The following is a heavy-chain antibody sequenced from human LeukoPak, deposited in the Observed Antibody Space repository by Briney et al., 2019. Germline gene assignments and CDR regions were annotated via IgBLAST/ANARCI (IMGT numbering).Heavy chain of an antibody. V-gene: IGHV4-59*01. J-gene: IGHJ5*02. Sequence: SETLSLTCTVSGGSISSYYWSWIRQPPGKGLEWIGYIYYSGSTNYNPSLKSRVTISVDTSKNRFSLKLSSVTAADTAVYYCARIENHWFDPWGQGTLVTVSS. CDR1: GGSISSYY. CDR2: IYYSGST. CDR3: ARIENHWFDP.